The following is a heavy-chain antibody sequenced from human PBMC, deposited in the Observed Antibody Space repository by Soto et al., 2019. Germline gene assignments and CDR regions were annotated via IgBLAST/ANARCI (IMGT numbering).Heavy chain of an antibody. D-gene: IGHD5-18*01. CDR2: ISAYNGNT. CDR3: ARDLYDGYWDY. Sequence: GASVKVSCKASGYTFTSYGISWVRQAPGQGLEWMGWISAYNGNTNYAQKLQGRVTMTTDTSTSTAYMELSSLRSEDTAVYYCARDLYDGYWDYWGQGTLVTGSS. CDR1: GYTFTSYG. J-gene: IGHJ4*02. V-gene: IGHV1-18*01.